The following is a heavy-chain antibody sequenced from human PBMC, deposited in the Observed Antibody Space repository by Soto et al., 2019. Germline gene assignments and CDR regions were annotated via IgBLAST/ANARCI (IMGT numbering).Heavy chain of an antibody. CDR2: INAGNGNT. Sequence: ASVKVSCKASGYTFTSYAMHWVRQAPGQRLEWMGWINAGNGNTKYSQKFQGRVTITRDTSASTAYMELSSLRSEDTAVYYCAREYKYYDFWSGYHDYWGQGTLVTVSS. CDR3: AREYKYYDFWSGYHDY. D-gene: IGHD3-3*01. V-gene: IGHV1-3*01. CDR1: GYTFTSYA. J-gene: IGHJ4*02.